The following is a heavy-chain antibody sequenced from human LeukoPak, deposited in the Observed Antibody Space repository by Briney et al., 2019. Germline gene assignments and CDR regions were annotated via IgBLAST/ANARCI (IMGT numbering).Heavy chain of an antibody. D-gene: IGHD6-13*01. CDR1: GYTFTSYY. V-gene: IGHV1-46*01. CDR3: ARHTSDSSSWYSYWGY. J-gene: IGHJ4*02. Sequence: ASVKVSCKASGYTFTSYYMHWVRQAPGQGLEWMGIINPSGGSTSYAQKFQGRVTMTRDTSTSAVYMELSSLRSEDSAVYYCARHTSDSSSWYSYWGYWGQGTLVTVSS. CDR2: INPSGGST.